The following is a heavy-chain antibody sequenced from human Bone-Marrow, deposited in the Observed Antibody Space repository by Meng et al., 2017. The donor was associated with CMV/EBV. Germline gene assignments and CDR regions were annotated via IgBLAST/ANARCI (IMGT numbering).Heavy chain of an antibody. CDR1: GGSISSSSYC. V-gene: IGHV4-39*07. D-gene: IGHD2-2*02. CDR3: ARGYCSSTSCYTMRY. CDR2: IYYSGST. J-gene: IGHJ4*02. Sequence: SETLSLTCSVSGGSISSSSYCWGWIRQPPGKGLEWIGSIYYSGSTYYNRSLKSRVTISVDTSKNQFSLKLSAVTAADTAGYYCARGYCSSTSCYTMRYWGQGTLVTVSS.